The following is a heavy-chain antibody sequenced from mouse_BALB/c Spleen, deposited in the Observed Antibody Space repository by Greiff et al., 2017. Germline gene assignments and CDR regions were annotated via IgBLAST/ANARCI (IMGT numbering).Heavy chain of an antibody. Sequence: EVKLVESGGGLVQPGGSLKLSCAASGFTFSSYGMSWVRQTPDKRLELVATINSNGGSTYYPDSVKGRFTISRDNAKNTLYLQMSSLKSEDTAMYYCAREGAPPFAYWGQGTLVTVSA. CDR3: AREGAPPFAY. V-gene: IGHV5-6-3*01. CDR2: INSNGGST. J-gene: IGHJ3*01. CDR1: GFTFSSYG.